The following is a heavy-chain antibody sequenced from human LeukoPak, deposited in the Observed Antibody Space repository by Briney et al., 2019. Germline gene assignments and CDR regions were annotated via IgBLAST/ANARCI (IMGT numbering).Heavy chain of an antibody. Sequence: GGSLRLSCAASGFTFDDYARHWVRQAPGKGLEWVSLISGDGGSTYYADSVKGRFTISRDNSKNSLYLQMNSLRTEDTALYYCAKDSYYDFWSGQNWFDPWGQGTLVTVSS. J-gene: IGHJ5*02. CDR2: ISGDGGST. CDR3: AKDSYYDFWSGQNWFDP. D-gene: IGHD3-3*01. CDR1: GFTFDDYA. V-gene: IGHV3-43*02.